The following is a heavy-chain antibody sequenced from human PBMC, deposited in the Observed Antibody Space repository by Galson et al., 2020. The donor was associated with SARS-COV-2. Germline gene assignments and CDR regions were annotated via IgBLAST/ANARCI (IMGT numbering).Heavy chain of an antibody. CDR2: IYDSVIT. J-gene: IGHJ4*02. CDR3: ARMNYGGGSYYFDY. Sequence: SETLSLTCTVSGGSISTSYWSWIRRPPGPGVEWIGNIYDSVITDYNPSLQSRVTISVAKSKNQVSLKVTFVTAADTAVYYCARMNYGGGSYYFDYWGQGALVTVSS. V-gene: IGHV4-59*12. D-gene: IGHD4-17*01. CDR1: GGSISTSY.